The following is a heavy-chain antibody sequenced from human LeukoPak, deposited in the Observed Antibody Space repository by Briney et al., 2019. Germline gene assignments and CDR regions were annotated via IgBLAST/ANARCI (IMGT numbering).Heavy chain of an antibody. V-gene: IGHV4-28*05. D-gene: IGHD3-10*01. J-gene: IGHJ2*01. CDR1: GYSITTSNW. CDR2: IYYAGSV. CDR3: ARKVGDSAYYFDL. Sequence: PSETLSLTCSVSGYSITTSNWWGWIRQPPGKGLEWIGHIYYAGSVYYSPSLRSRVFMTIDTSKNQFSLNLNSVTALDTAVYYCARKVGDSAYYFDLWGRGTLVTVSS.